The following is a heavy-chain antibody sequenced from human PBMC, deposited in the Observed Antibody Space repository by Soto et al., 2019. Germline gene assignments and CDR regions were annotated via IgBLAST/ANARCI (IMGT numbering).Heavy chain of an antibody. V-gene: IGHV4-4*02. CDR3: AGSKYYDYGMDV. CDR2: IYHSGST. J-gene: IGHJ6*02. CDR1: GGSISSSNW. Sequence: SETLSLTCAVSGGSISSSNWWSWVRQPPGKGLEWIGEIYHSGSTNYNPSLKSRVTISVDKSKKQFSLKLSSVTAADTAVYYCAGSKYYDYGMDVWGQGTTVTVSS. D-gene: IGHD3-10*01.